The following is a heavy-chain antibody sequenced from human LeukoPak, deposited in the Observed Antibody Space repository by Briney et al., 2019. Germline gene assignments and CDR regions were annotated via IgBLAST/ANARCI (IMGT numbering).Heavy chain of an antibody. CDR2: INHSGST. CDR3: ARVRTFDY. J-gene: IGHJ4*02. CDR1: GGSFSGYY. Sequence: PSETLSLTCAVYGGSFSGYYWSWMRQPPGKGLEWIGEINHSGSTNYNPSLKNRVTISVDTSKNQFSQKLSSVTAADTAVYYCARVRTFDYWVQGTLVTVSS. V-gene: IGHV4-34*01.